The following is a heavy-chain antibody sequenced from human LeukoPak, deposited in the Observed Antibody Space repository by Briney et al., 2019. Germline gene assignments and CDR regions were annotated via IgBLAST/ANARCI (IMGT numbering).Heavy chain of an antibody. CDR2: IWYDGSNK. CDR3: ARVRKRAAAGTGAIDY. Sequence: PGGSLRLSCAASGFTFSSYGMHWVRQAPGKGLEWVAVIWYDGSNKYYADSVKGRFTISRDNSKNTLYLQMNSLRAEDTAVYYCARVRKRAAAGTGAIDYWGQGTLVTVSS. D-gene: IGHD6-13*01. CDR1: GFTFSSYG. V-gene: IGHV3-33*01. J-gene: IGHJ4*02.